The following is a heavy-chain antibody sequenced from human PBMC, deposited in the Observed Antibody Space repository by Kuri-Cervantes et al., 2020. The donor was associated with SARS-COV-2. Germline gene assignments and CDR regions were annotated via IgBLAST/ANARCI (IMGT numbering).Heavy chain of an antibody. CDR3: VGIWSNYRFDY. J-gene: IGHJ4*02. D-gene: IGHD3-3*01. Sequence: GSLRLSCTVSGGSISSSTYYWGWIRQPPGKGLEWIGTIYYSGSTDYNPSLKSRVIISVDTSKNQFSLKLTSATAADTAVYFCVGIWSNYRFDYWGQGTLVTVSS. CDR2: IYYSGST. CDR1: GGSISSSTYY. V-gene: IGHV4-39*01.